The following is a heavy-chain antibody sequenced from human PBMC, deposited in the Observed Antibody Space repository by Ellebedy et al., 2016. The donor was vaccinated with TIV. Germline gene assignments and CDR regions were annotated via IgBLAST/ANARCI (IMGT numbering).Heavy chain of an antibody. CDR3: ARATSGFDF. CDR1: GFTFSSYD. Sequence: GESLKISCAASGFTFSSYDMHWVRQATGKGLEWVSAIGTAGDTYYAGSVKGRFTISRENAKNSLYLQMNSLRVGDTAVYYCARATSGFDFWGQGALVTVSS. J-gene: IGHJ4*02. CDR2: IGTAGDT. V-gene: IGHV3-13*01. D-gene: IGHD3-10*01.